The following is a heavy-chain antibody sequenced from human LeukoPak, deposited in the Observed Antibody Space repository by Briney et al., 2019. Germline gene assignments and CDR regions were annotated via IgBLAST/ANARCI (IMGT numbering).Heavy chain of an antibody. V-gene: IGHV3-21*01. Sequence: PGGSLRLSCAASGFTFSSYSMNWVRQAPRKGLEWVSSISSSSSYIYYADSVKGRFTVSRDNSMNSLSLQMNSLRGEDTAVYYCARDPGAAAGPHYFDYWGQGTLVTVSS. CDR2: ISSSSSYI. D-gene: IGHD6-13*01. J-gene: IGHJ4*02. CDR1: GFTFSSYS. CDR3: ARDPGAAAGPHYFDY.